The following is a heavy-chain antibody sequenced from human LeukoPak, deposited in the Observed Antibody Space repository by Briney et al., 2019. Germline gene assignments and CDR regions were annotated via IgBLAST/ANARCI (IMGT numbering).Heavy chain of an antibody. CDR2: IKNDGSEE. CDR1: GFTFSRYW. Sequence: GGSLRLSCAASGFTFSRYWMKWVRQAPGKGLEGVANIKNDGSEEYYVDSVKGRFTISRDNARNSLFLQMNSLTVEDTAVYYCARAIRGSAVDTGDRWGQGTLVTVSS. V-gene: IGHV3-7*01. CDR3: ARAIRGSAVDTGDR. J-gene: IGHJ4*02. D-gene: IGHD3-10*01.